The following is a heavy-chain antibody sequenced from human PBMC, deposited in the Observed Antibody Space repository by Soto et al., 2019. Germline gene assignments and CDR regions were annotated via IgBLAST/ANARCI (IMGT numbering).Heavy chain of an antibody. CDR1: GFTFSSYA. D-gene: IGHD2-8*01. CDR3: AKGPGMYSDFDC. V-gene: IGHV3-23*01. CDR2: ISGSDGST. Sequence: EVQMLESGGGLVQPGGSLRLSCAASGFTFSSYAMSWVRQAPGKGLEWVSAISGSDGSTFYADSVKGRFTISRDDSKNTLYLQMNSLRAEHTAVYYCAKGPGMYSDFDCWGQGTLVTVPS. J-gene: IGHJ4*02.